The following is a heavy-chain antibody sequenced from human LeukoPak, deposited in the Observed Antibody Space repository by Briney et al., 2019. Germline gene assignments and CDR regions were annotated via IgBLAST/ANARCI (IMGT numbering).Heavy chain of an antibody. V-gene: IGHV1-69*01. J-gene: IGHJ4*02. CDR2: IIPIFDTA. CDR3: ARGGDFHSSAFDY. D-gene: IGHD6-25*01. CDR1: GGTFSSYA. Sequence: SVKVSCKASGGTFSSYAISWVRQAPGQGLEWMGGIIPIFDTANYAQKFQGRVTITADESTSTAYMELSSLRSEDTAVYYCARGGDFHSSAFDYWGQGTLVTVSS.